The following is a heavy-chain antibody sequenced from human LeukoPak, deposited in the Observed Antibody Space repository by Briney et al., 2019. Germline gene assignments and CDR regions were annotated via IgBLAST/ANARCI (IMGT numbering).Heavy chain of an antibody. D-gene: IGHD3-10*01. Sequence: TGGSLRLSCAASGFTFSSYWMSWVRQAPGKGLEWVANIKQDGSEKYYVDSVKGRFTISRDNAKNSLYLQMNSLRAEDTAVYYCAKGGFTMVRGATLRFDPWGQGTLVTVSS. CDR1: GFTFSSYW. J-gene: IGHJ5*02. CDR2: IKQDGSEK. V-gene: IGHV3-7*01. CDR3: AKGGFTMVRGATLRFDP.